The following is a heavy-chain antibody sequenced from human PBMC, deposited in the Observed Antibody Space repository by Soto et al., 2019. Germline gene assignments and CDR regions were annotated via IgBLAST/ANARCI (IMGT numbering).Heavy chain of an antibody. V-gene: IGHV1-18*01. CDR1: GYTFTSYG. D-gene: IGHD3-16*02. J-gene: IGHJ6*03. Sequence: GASVKVSCKASGYTFTSYGISWVRQAPGQGLVWMGWISAYNGNTNYAQKLQGRVTMTTDTSTSTAYMELRSLRSDDTAVYYCARVHLGELSFDYYYYYMDVWGKGTTVTVSS. CDR2: ISAYNGNT. CDR3: ARVHLGELSFDYYYYYMDV.